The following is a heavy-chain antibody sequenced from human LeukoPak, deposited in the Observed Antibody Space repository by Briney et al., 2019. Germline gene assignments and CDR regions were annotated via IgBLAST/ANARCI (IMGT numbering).Heavy chain of an antibody. CDR2: ISAYNGNT. J-gene: IGHJ4*02. CDR1: GHTFTSYG. CDR3: ARSSLYSSSSSFDY. Sequence: GASVKVSCKASGHTFTSYGISWVRQAPGQGLEWMGWISAYNGNTNYAQKLQGRVTMTTDTSTSTAYMELRSLRSDDTAVYYCARSSLYSSSSSFDYWGQGTLVTVSS. V-gene: IGHV1-18*01. D-gene: IGHD6-6*01.